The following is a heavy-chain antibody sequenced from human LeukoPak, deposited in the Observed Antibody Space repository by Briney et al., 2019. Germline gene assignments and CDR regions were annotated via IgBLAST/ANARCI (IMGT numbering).Heavy chain of an antibody. D-gene: IGHD3-16*01. CDR1: GYTFTSYY. CDR2: INPSGGST. Sequence: ASVKVSCKASGYTFTSYYMHWVRHAPGQGLEWMGIINPSGGSTSYAQKFQGRVTMTRDTSTSTVYMELSSLRSEDTAVYYCARWGYGGTPLDYWGQGTLVTASS. J-gene: IGHJ4*02. CDR3: ARWGYGGTPLDY. V-gene: IGHV1-46*01.